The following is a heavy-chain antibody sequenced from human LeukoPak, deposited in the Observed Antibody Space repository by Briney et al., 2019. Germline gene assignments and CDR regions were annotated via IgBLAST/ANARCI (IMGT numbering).Heavy chain of an antibody. CDR3: ARRAYGYMDV. D-gene: IGHD4-17*01. CDR2: ISYDSSDK. CDR1: GFTLYNND. V-gene: IGHV3-30*02. Sequence: PGGSLRLSCAASGFTLYNNDMAWVRQARGKGLDWVTLISYDSSDKKHADFVKGRFTVSRDNAEDTLYLQMNSLRPEDTAVYYCARRAYGYMDVWGKGTTVTIS. J-gene: IGHJ6*03.